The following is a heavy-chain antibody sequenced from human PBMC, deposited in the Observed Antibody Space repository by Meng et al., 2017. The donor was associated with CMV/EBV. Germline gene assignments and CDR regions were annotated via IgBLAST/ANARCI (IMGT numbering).Heavy chain of an antibody. CDR3: TRLGYCSSTSCSPVY. CDR2: IRSKANSYAT. D-gene: IGHD2-2*01. J-gene: IGHJ4*02. Sequence: FTCSGSAMHWVRQASGKGLEWVGRIRSKANSYATAYAASVKGRFTISRDDSKNTAYLQMNSLKTEDTAVYYCTRLGYCSSTSCSPVYWGQGTLVTVSS. CDR1: FTCSGSA. V-gene: IGHV3-73*01.